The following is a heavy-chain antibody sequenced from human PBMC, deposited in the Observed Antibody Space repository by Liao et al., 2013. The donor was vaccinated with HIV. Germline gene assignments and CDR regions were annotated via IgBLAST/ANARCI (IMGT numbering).Heavy chain of an antibody. CDR3: ARGDYDSSGYYYYYYMDV. Sequence: QVQLQESGPGLVKPSQTLSLTCTVSGGSISSGSYYWSWIRQPAGKGLEWIGRIYTSGSTNYNPSLKSRVTISVDTSKNQFSLKLTSMTAADTAVYYCARGDYDSSGYYYYYYMDVWGKGPRSPS. J-gene: IGHJ6*03. CDR1: GGSISSGSYY. CDR2: IYTSGST. D-gene: IGHD3-22*01. V-gene: IGHV4-61*02.